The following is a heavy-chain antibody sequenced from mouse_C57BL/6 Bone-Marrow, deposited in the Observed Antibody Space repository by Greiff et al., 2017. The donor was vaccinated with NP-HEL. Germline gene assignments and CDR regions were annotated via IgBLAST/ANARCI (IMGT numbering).Heavy chain of an antibody. CDR1: GYTFTDYY. V-gene: IGHV1-26*01. J-gene: IGHJ1*03. D-gene: IGHD1-1*01. Sequence: EVQLQQSGPELVKPGASVKISCKASGYTFTDYYMNWVKQSHGKSLEWIGDINPNNGGTSYNQKFKGKATLTVDKSSSTAYMELRSLTSEYSAVYYCARPVLQYVDVWGTGTTVTVSS. CDR2: INPNNGGT. CDR3: ARPVLQYVDV.